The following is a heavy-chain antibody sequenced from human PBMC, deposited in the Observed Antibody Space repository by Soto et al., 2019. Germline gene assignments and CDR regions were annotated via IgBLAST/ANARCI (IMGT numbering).Heavy chain of an antibody. Sequence: ASVKASCKASGYTFTRYYMHWVRQAPGQGLEWMGMINPSGGSTTYAQNLQGRVTVTRDTSTSTVYLELSSLRSEDTAVYYCARTLTPNPAEYFQHWGQGTLVTVSS. CDR1: GYTFTRYY. V-gene: IGHV1-46*03. D-gene: IGHD3-16*01. J-gene: IGHJ1*01. CDR3: ARTLTPNPAEYFQH. CDR2: INPSGGST.